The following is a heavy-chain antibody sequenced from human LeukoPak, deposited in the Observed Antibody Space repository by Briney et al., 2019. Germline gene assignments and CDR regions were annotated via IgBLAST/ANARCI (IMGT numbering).Heavy chain of an antibody. D-gene: IGHD3-22*01. CDR3: ARTKRGYYDSSGSYWYFDL. CDR2: IYHSGST. CDR1: GGSISSGGYS. V-gene: IGHV4-30-2*01. J-gene: IGHJ2*01. Sequence: SQTLSLTCAVSGGSISSGGYSWSWIRQPPGKGLEWIGYIYHSGSTYYNPSLKSRVTISVDRPKNQFSLKLSSVTAADTAVYYCARTKRGYYDSSGSYWYFDLWGRGTLVTVSS.